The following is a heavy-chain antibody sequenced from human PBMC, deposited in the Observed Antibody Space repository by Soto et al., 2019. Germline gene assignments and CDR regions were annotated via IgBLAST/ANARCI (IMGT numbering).Heavy chain of an antibody. CDR1: GYTLTELS. J-gene: IGHJ3*02. Sequence: ASVKVSCKVSGYTLTELSMHWVRQAPGKGLEWMGGFDPEDGETIYAQKFQGRVTMTEDTSTDTAYMELSSLRSEDTAVYYCATVTPHRITIFGVARPYDAFDIWGQGTMVTVS. D-gene: IGHD3-3*01. CDR2: FDPEDGET. V-gene: IGHV1-24*01. CDR3: ATVTPHRITIFGVARPYDAFDI.